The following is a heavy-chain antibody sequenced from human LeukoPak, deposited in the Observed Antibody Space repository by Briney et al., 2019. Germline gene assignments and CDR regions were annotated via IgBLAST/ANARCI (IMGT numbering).Heavy chain of an antibody. CDR3: ARLDPAEGLNFDY. CDR2: LYYSGST. CDR1: GGSISSSSYY. V-gene: IGHV4-39*01. J-gene: IGHJ4*02. Sequence: PSETLSLTCTVSGGSISSSSYYWCWIRQPPGKGLEWIGSLYYSGSTYYNPSLKSRVTISVDTSKNQFSLKLSSVTAADTAVYYCARLDPAEGLNFDYWGQGTLVTVSS. D-gene: IGHD6-13*01.